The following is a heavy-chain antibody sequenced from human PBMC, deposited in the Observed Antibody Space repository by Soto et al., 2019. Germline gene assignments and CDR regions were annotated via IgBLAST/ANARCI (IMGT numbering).Heavy chain of an antibody. CDR2: IIGNSAGDT. V-gene: IGHV3-23*01. D-gene: IGHD3-3*01. Sequence: PVGSLRLSCAATGFPLRTNGMSWVRQAPGKGLEWVSSIIGNSAGDTYHADSLKGRFTTSRDNSKNTLYLQMNSLRAEDTAVYYCAKGNHVFRFLEWLLDAFDIWGQGTMVTVSS. CDR1: GFPLRTNG. J-gene: IGHJ3*02. CDR3: AKGNHVFRFLEWLLDAFDI.